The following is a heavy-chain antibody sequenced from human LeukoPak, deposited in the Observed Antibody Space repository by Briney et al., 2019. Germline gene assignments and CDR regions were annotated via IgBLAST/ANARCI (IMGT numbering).Heavy chain of an antibody. D-gene: IGHD6-19*01. CDR2: IYYSGST. V-gene: IGHV4-39*01. CDR1: GGSISSSSYY. J-gene: IGHJ3*02. Sequence: PSETLSLTCTVSGGSISSSSYYWGRLRQPPGKGLEWIGSIYYSGSTYYNPSLKSRVTISVDTSKNQFSQKLSSVTAADTAVYYCARHFGWYSSGNDAFDIWGQGTMVTVSS. CDR3: ARHFGWYSSGNDAFDI.